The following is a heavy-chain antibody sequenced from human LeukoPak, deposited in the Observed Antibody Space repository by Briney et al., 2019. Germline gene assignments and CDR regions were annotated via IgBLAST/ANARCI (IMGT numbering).Heavy chain of an antibody. V-gene: IGHV3-33*06. J-gene: IGHJ4*02. Sequence: PGRSLRLSCAASGFTFSSYGMHWVRQAPGKGLEWVAVIWYDGSNKYYADSVKGRFTISRDNSKNTLYLQMNSLRAEDTAVYYCAKAYGSGSYFMGIFDYWGQGTLVTVSS. D-gene: IGHD3-10*01. CDR1: GFTFSSYG. CDR3: AKAYGSGSYFMGIFDY. CDR2: IWYDGSNK.